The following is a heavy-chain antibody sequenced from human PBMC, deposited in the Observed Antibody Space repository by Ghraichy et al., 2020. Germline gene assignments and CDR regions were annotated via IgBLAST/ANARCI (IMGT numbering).Heavy chain of an antibody. Sequence: SETLSLTCAVYGGSFSGYYWSWIRQPPGKGREWIGEINHSGSTNYNPSLKSRVTISVDTSKNQFSLKLSSVTAADTAVYYCARDRAAIFWSGYYTRFDYWGQGTLVTVSS. J-gene: IGHJ4*02. CDR3: ARDRAAIFWSGYYTRFDY. V-gene: IGHV4-34*01. D-gene: IGHD3-3*01. CDR1: GGSFSGYY. CDR2: INHSGST.